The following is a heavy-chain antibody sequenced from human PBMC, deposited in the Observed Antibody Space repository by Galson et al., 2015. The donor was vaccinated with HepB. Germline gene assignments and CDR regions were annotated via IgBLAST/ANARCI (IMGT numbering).Heavy chain of an antibody. CDR3: AIGWNRYYFDF. J-gene: IGHJ4*02. CDR2: IWPGDSDT. V-gene: IGHV5-51*01. D-gene: IGHD1-1*01. CDR1: GYTFISYW. Sequence: QSGAEVKKPGESLKISCKGSGYTFISYWIGWVRQMPGKGLEWMGIIWPGDSDTRYSPSFRGQVTMSVDKSSSTAYLQLNSVKASDTAIYYCAIGWNRYYFDFWGQGTQVIVSS.